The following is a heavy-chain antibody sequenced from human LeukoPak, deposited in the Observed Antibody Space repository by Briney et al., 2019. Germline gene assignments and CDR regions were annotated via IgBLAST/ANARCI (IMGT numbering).Heavy chain of an antibody. CDR1: GFTFSSYG. J-gene: IGHJ5*02. Sequence: PGGSLRLSCAASGFTFSSYGMHWVRQAPGKGLEWVAVISYDGSNKYYADSVKGRFTISRDNSKNTLYLQMNSLRAEDTAVYYCARESSEYGGNGGLDPWGQGTLVTVSS. D-gene: IGHD4-23*01. V-gene: IGHV3-30*03. CDR3: ARESSEYGGNGGLDP. CDR2: ISYDGSNK.